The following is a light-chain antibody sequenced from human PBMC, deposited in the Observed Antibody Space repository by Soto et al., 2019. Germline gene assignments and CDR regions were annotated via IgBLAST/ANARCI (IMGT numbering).Light chain of an antibody. CDR3: HQRQSWPRT. CDR1: QSVRSSY. V-gene: IGKV3D-20*02. Sequence: PGERVTLSCRASQSVRSSYLAWYQQQPGQAPRLLIHGASRRATGIPDRFSGSGSGTDFTLNISDVEPEDFAVYYCHQRQSWPRTFGQGTKVDI. J-gene: IGKJ1*01. CDR2: GAS.